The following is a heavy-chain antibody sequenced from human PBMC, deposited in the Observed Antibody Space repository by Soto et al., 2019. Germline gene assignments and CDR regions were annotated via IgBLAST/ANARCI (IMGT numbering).Heavy chain of an antibody. CDR3: ASLEYCSSTSCYTVDY. Sequence: QVQLVQSGAEVKKPGASVKVSCKASGYTFTSYAMHWVRQAPGQRLEWMGWINAGNGNTKYSQKFQGRVTITRDTSASTAYMELGSLRSEDTAVYYCASLEYCSSTSCYTVDYWGQGTLVTVSS. V-gene: IGHV1-3*01. J-gene: IGHJ4*02. CDR1: GYTFTSYA. CDR2: INAGNGNT. D-gene: IGHD2-2*02.